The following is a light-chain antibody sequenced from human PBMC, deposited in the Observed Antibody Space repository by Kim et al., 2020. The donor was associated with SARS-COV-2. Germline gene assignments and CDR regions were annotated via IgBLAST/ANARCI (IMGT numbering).Light chain of an antibody. J-gene: IGKJ2*01. V-gene: IGKV1-5*03. CDR1: QTISSR. CDR3: QQYNDYSAT. CDR2: EAS. Sequence: DIQMTQSPSTLSASVGDSVTMTCRASQTISSRMAWYQQQPGKVPTLLIYEASTLESGVPSRFSGSRSGTEFTLTISGLQPDDFATYYCQQYNDYSATFGQGTKLEI.